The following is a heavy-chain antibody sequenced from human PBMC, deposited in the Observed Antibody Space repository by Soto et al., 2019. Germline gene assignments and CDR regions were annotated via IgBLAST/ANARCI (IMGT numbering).Heavy chain of an antibody. CDR2: VSGSDGST. CDR1: GFTFSSYT. J-gene: IGHJ2*01. V-gene: IGHV3-23*01. Sequence: EVQLLESGGNLVQPGGSLRLSCAASGFTFSSYTMSWVRQAPGKGLEWVSAVSGSDGSTYYADSVKGRFTCSRDNSDNTLYLQMNSLRADDTAVYYCAKGHCTGGSCYRRYWYFDLWGRGTLVTVSS. CDR3: AKGHCTGGSCYRRYWYFDL. D-gene: IGHD2-15*01.